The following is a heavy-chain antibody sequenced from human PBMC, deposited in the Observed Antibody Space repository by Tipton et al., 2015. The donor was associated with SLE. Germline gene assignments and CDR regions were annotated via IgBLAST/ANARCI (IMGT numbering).Heavy chain of an antibody. D-gene: IGHD1-7*01. CDR2: INHSGST. Sequence: TLSLTCTVSGGSISSSSYYWGWIRQPPGKGLEWIGEINHSGSTNYNPSLKSRVTISVDTSKNQFSLKQSSVTAADTAVYYCARDRLYNWNSDYYYGMDVWGRGTAVTGSS. CDR1: GGSISSSSYY. CDR3: ARDRLYNWNSDYYYGMDV. V-gene: IGHV4-39*07. J-gene: IGHJ6*04.